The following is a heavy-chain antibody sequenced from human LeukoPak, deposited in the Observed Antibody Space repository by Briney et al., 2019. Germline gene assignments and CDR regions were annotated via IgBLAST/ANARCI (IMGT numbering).Heavy chain of an antibody. Sequence: GGSLRLSCAASGFTFSSNAMSWVRQAPGKGLEWVSFISASGYSTYFADSVKGRFSLSRDNSNNTLYMQMNGLRAEDTAVYYCAKDGVRIAASGLLDNWGQGTLVTVSS. J-gene: IGHJ4*02. CDR1: GFTFSSNA. CDR3: AKDGVRIAASGLLDN. V-gene: IGHV3-23*01. CDR2: ISASGYST. D-gene: IGHD6-13*01.